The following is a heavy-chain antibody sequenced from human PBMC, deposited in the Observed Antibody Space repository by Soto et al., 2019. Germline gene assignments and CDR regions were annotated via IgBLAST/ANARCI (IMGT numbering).Heavy chain of an antibody. V-gene: IGHV4-4*07. J-gene: IGHJ5*02. Sequence: SETLSLTCTASGGSISSYYWSWIRQPAGKGLEWIGRIYTSGSTNYNPSLKSRVTMSVDTSKNQFSLKLSSVTAADTAVYYCARVRSSSWSDWFDPWGQGTLVTVSS. CDR1: GGSISSYY. CDR3: ARVRSSSWSDWFDP. D-gene: IGHD6-13*01. CDR2: IYTSGST.